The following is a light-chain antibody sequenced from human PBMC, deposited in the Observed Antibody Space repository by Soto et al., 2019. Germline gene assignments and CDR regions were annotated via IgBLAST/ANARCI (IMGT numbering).Light chain of an antibody. Sequence: EVVLTQSPATLSLSPGERATLSCRASQSVSDSLAWYQQKPGQPPRLLIYDASNRATGIPARFSGSGSGTDFPLTINSLEPEDFAVYYCQQRGNWPPITFGQGTRLEIK. CDR3: QQRGNWPPIT. V-gene: IGKV3-11*01. CDR1: QSVSDS. CDR2: DAS. J-gene: IGKJ5*01.